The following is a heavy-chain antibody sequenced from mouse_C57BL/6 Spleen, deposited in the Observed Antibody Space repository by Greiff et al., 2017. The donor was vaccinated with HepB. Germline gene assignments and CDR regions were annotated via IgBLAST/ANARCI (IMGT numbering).Heavy chain of an antibody. D-gene: IGHD4-1*01. J-gene: IGHJ2*01. CDR2: IYPGDGDT. CDR3: ARGGSGTQDD. V-gene: IGHV1-82*01. CDR1: GYAFSSSW. Sequence: QVQLQQSGPELVKPGASVKISCKASGYAFSSSWMNWVKQRPGKGLEWIGRIYPGDGDTNYNGKFKGKATLTADKSSSTAYMQLSSLTSEDSAVYFCARGGSGTQDDWGHGTTLTASS.